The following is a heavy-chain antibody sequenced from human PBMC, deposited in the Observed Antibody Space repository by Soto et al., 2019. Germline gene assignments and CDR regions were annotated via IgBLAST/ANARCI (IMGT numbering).Heavy chain of an antibody. V-gene: IGHV4-39*01. CDR3: AGSLRFYGMDV. Sequence: PSETLSLTCPVSGGSIRTRGSYWGWIRQPPGKGLEWIGNINHSGNTYYNPSLKSRVTISVDTSKTRFSLNLSSVTTADTAVYYCAGSLRFYGMDVWGQGTTVTVSS. J-gene: IGHJ6*02. CDR2: INHSGNT. D-gene: IGHD3-3*01. CDR1: GGSIRTRGSY.